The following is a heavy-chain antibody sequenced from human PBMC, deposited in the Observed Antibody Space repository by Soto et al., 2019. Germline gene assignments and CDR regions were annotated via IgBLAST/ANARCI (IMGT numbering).Heavy chain of an antibody. CDR1: GFSFTKHA. Sequence: EVHLLESGGGFVQPGGSLRLSCAASGFSFTKHAMSWVRQAPGKGLAWVSVISGSGYNTYYADSVKGRFTISRDSAENTVYLQMNNLRVEDSAVYYCAKAGDLYSSLVLYHFDYWGQGVLVTVSS. CDR3: AKAGDLYSSLVLYHFDY. J-gene: IGHJ4*02. V-gene: IGHV3-23*01. CDR2: ISGSGYNT. D-gene: IGHD3-16*01.